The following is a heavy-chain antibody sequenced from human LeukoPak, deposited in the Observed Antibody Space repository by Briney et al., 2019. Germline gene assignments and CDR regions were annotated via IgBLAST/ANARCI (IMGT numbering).Heavy chain of an antibody. V-gene: IGHV4-38-2*02. J-gene: IGHJ4*02. CDR2: IYHSGNT. CDR1: GYSISSGYY. Sequence: SETLSLTCTVSGYSISSGYYWGWIRQPPGKGLEWIGNIYHSGNTYYNPSLKSRVTISVDTSKNQFSLKLSSVTAADTAVYYCAKLGNYDLMIDYWGQGTLVTVSS. D-gene: IGHD3-3*01. CDR3: AKLGNYDLMIDY.